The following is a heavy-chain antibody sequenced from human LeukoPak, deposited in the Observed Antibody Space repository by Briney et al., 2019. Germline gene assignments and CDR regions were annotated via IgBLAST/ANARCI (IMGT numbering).Heavy chain of an antibody. CDR2: INPNSGGT. CDR1: GYTFIGYY. Sequence: ASVKVSCKASGYTFIGYYMHWVRQAPGQGLEWMGWINPNSGGTNYAQKFQGRVTMTRDTSISTAYMELSRLRSDDTAVYYCARGLRVLRFLEWSLRGAFDIWGQGTMVTVSS. J-gene: IGHJ3*02. V-gene: IGHV1-2*02. CDR3: ARGLRVLRFLEWSLRGAFDI. D-gene: IGHD3-3*01.